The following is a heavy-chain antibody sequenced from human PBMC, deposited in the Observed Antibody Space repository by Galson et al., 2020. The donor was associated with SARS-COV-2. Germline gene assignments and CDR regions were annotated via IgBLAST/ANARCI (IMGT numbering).Heavy chain of an antibody. V-gene: IGHV4-61*02. CDR1: GGSISSDSYY. J-gene: IGHJ2*01. CDR2: IYTSGTT. Sequence: ETSENLSLTCAVSGGSISSDSYYWNWIRQPAGKGLEWIGRIYTSGTTNYNPSLKSRVTLSVDTSKNQFSLKLSSVTAADTAVYYCARDFALWGRGTLVTVSS. CDR3: ARDFAL.